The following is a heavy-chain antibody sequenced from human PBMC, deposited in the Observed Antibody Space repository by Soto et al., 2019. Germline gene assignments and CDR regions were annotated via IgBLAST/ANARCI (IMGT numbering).Heavy chain of an antibody. Sequence: GGSLRLSCAASGFTFSSYAMSWVRQAPGKGLEWVSATSGSGGSTYYADSVKGRFTISRDNSKNTLYLQMNSLRAEDTAVYYCAILPLEWTYYYYYMDVWGKGTTVTVSS. J-gene: IGHJ6*03. V-gene: IGHV3-23*01. CDR3: AILPLEWTYYYYYMDV. CDR2: TSGSGGST. D-gene: IGHD3-3*01. CDR1: GFTFSSYA.